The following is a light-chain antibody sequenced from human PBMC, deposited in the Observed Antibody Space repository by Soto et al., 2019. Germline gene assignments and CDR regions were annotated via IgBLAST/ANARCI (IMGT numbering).Light chain of an antibody. Sequence: DIQMTQSPSTLSASVGDRVTITCRASQSISTWLAWYQQKSGKAPKLLIYEASSLGSGVPSRFSGSGSGTEFTLTFSSLQPDDFATYYCQQYNSYSETVGQGTKVDIK. CDR3: QQYNSYSET. V-gene: IGKV1-5*03. CDR2: EAS. CDR1: QSISTW. J-gene: IGKJ1*01.